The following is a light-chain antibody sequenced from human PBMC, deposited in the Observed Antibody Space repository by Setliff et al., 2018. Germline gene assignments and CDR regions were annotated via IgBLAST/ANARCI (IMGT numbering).Light chain of an antibody. CDR1: SSNIGSNT. J-gene: IGLJ1*01. CDR3: AAWDDSLNVYYV. V-gene: IGLV1-44*01. Sequence: QSALTQPPSASGTPGQRVTISCSGSSSNIGSNTVNWYQQLPGTAPKLLIYRNNQRPSGVPDRFSGSKSGTSASLAISGLQSEDEADYYCAAWDDSLNVYYVFGTGTKVTVL. CDR2: RNN.